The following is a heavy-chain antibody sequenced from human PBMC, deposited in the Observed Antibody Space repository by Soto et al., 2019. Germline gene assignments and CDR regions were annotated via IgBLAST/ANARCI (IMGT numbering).Heavy chain of an antibody. V-gene: IGHV3-30*19. Sequence: GSLRPCCAASGFTFSSYAMNRVRQAPGKGLERVAVISYDGSNKYYAGSVKGRFTISRDNSKNTLYLQMNSRRAEDTAVYYCARGPDIVVVPVPYYYYYGMDVWGQGTTVSVSS. CDR3: ARGPDIVVVPVPYYYYYGMDV. D-gene: IGHD2-2*01. CDR1: GFTFSSYA. CDR2: ISYDGSNK. J-gene: IGHJ6*02.